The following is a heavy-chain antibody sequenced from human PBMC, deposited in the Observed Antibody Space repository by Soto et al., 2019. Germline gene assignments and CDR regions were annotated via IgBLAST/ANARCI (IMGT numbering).Heavy chain of an antibody. Sequence: EVQLVESGGGLVQPGGSLRLSCAASGFTFSTYWMTWVRQPPGKGLEWVANMDQDGSERYYVDSVRGRFTVSRDNAKNSLYLQMNSLRAEDTAVYYCVCGGNFFIYWGQGNLVTVSP. CDR2: MDQDGSER. D-gene: IGHD3-16*01. CDR3: VCGGNFFIY. V-gene: IGHV3-7*01. CDR1: GFTFSTYW. J-gene: IGHJ4*02.